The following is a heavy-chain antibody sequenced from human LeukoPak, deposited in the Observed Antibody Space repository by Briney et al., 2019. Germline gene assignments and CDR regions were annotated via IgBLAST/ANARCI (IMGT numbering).Heavy chain of an antibody. V-gene: IGHV1-3*01. D-gene: IGHD2-15*01. CDR2: INAGNGNT. Sequence: ASVKVSCKASGYTFTSYAMHWVRQAPGQRLEWMGWINAGNGNTKYSQKFQGRVTITRDTSASTAYMELSSLRSEDTAVYYCARVLPRYCSGGSCFRWFDPWGQGTLVTVSS. CDR3: ARVLPRYCSGGSCFRWFDP. J-gene: IGHJ5*02. CDR1: GYTFTSYA.